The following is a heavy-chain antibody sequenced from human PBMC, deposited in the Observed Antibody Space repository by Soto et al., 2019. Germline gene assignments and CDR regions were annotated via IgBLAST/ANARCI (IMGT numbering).Heavy chain of an antibody. Sequence: QITLKESGPTLVKPTQTLTLTCTFSGFSLSTSGVGVGWFRQPPGKALVWLALIYWDDDKRYSPSLKSRLTITKDTSKNQVVLTMTNMDPVDTATYYYAHGGGYFDLWGRGTLVTVSS. CDR2: IYWDDDK. CDR3: AHGGGYFDL. CDR1: GFSLSTSGVG. J-gene: IGHJ2*01. D-gene: IGHD1-26*01. V-gene: IGHV2-5*02.